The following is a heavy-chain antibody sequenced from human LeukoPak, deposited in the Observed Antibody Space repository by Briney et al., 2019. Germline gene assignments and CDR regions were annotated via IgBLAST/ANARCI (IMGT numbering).Heavy chain of an antibody. Sequence: PGGSLRLSCAASGFTFSSYAMSWVRQAPGKGLEWVSAFSGSGGSTYYADSVKGRFTISRDNSKNTLYLQMNSLRAEDTAVYYCAKVAYYYGSGSSPMDVWGKGTTVTISS. V-gene: IGHV3-23*01. CDR1: GFTFSSYA. CDR2: FSGSGGST. D-gene: IGHD3-10*01. J-gene: IGHJ6*04. CDR3: AKVAYYYGSGSSPMDV.